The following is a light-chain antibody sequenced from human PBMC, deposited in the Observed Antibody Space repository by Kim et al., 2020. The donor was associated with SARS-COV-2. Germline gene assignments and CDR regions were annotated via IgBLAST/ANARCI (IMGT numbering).Light chain of an antibody. CDR3: QQYDNLPLT. CDR2: DAS. CDR1: QDITKY. V-gene: IGKV1-33*01. Sequence: DIQMTQSPSSLSASVGDRVTITCQASQDITKYLSWYQQKPGKTPNLLIYDASNLDTGVPSRFSGGGSGTDFTFTISSLQPEDAATYYCQQYDNLPLTFGGGTKVDIK. J-gene: IGKJ4*01.